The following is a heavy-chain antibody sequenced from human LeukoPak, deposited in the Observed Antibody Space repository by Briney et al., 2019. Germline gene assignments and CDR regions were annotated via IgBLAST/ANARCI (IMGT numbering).Heavy chain of an antibody. CDR3: ARDLAPYYYDSSGYYSGPFDY. J-gene: IGHJ4*02. CDR2: ISSSCSYI. Sequence: KSGGSLRLSCAASGFTFSSYSMNWVRHAPGKGLELVSSISSSCSYIYYADSVKGRFTTSWDNAKNSLYLQMNSLRAADTAVYYCARDLAPYYYDSSGYYSGPFDYWGQGTLVTVSS. D-gene: IGHD3-22*01. CDR1: GFTFSSYS. V-gene: IGHV3-21*01.